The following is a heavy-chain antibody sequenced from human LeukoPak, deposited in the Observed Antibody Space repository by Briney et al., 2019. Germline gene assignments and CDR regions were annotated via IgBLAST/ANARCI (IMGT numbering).Heavy chain of an antibody. CDR2: IYYSGST. V-gene: IGHV4-61*01. J-gene: IGHJ4*02. CDR1: GGSVSSGSYY. CDR3: ARVSHYDSSGYYGPDY. D-gene: IGHD3-22*01. Sequence: SETLSLTCNVSGGSVSSGSYYWSWIRQPPGKGLEWIGYIYYSGSTNYNPSLKSRVTISVDTSKNQFSLKLSSVTAADTAVYYCARVSHYDSSGYYGPDYWGQGTLVTVSS.